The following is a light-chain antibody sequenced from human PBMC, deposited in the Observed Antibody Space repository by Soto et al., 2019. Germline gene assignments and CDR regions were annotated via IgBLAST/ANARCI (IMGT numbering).Light chain of an antibody. V-gene: IGLV2-8*01. Sequence: QSALTQPPSASGSPGQSVTISCSGTSSDVGTYNHVSRYQQHPGKAPKLMIYEVSTRPSGVPDRFSGSKSGNTASLTVSGLQAEDEADYYCSSYADSNNYVFGTGTKLTVL. CDR2: EVS. CDR3: SSYADSNNYV. J-gene: IGLJ1*01. CDR1: SSDVGTYNH.